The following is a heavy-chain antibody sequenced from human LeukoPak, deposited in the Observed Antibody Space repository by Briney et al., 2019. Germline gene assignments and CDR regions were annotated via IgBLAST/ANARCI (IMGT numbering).Heavy chain of an antibody. D-gene: IGHD3-10*01. CDR1: GFTFSSYA. Sequence: GGSLRLSCAASGFTFSSYAMSWVRQAPGKGLEWVSAISGSGGSTYYADSVKGRFTISRDNSKNTLYLQMNSLRAEDTAVYYCAKVKVLLWFGELSGPFDYWGQGTLVTVSS. CDR2: ISGSGGST. CDR3: AKVKVLLWFGELSGPFDY. V-gene: IGHV3-23*01. J-gene: IGHJ4*02.